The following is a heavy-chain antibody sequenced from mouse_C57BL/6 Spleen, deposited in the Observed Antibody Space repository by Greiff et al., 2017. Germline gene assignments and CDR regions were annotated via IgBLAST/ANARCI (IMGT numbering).Heavy chain of an antibody. Sequence: QVQLQQSVAELVQPGASVQISCKPYAYAFSSSWMNCVKQRPGKGLEWIGQIYPGDGDTNYNGKFKGKATLTAAKSSSTAYMQLSSLTSEDSAVYFCANYYGSSWYFDVRGTGTTGTVSS. V-gene: IGHV1-80*01. CDR3: ANYYGSSWYFDV. CDR1: AYAFSSSW. J-gene: IGHJ1*03. CDR2: IYPGDGDT. D-gene: IGHD1-1*01.